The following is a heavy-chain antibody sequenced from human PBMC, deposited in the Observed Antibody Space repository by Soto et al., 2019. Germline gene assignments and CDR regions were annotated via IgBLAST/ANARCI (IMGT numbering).Heavy chain of an antibody. J-gene: IGHJ3*02. D-gene: IGHD3-3*01. Sequence: GASVKVSCKASGFTFTSSAVQWVRQARGQRLEWIGWIVVGSGNTNYAQKFQERVTITRDMSTSTAYMELSSLRSEDTAVYYCAAKESFWSGYYWVPNDAFDIWGQGTMVTVSS. CDR2: IVVGSGNT. CDR1: GFTFTSSA. V-gene: IGHV1-58*01. CDR3: AAKESFWSGYYWVPNDAFDI.